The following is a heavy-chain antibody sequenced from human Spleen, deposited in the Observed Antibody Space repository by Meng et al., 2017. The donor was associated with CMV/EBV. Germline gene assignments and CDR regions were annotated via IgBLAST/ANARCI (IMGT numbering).Heavy chain of an antibody. CDR3: ARDRDPVGAVFFDY. D-gene: IGHD1-26*01. J-gene: IGHJ4*02. CDR2: LSFDGKNK. CDR1: GFTFSRYA. Sequence: GESLKISCTASGFTFSRYAMHWVRQAPGKGLEWVAVLSFDGKNKDYADSVKGRFTVSRDNSRNTLYLQMTGLRAEETALYYCARDRDPVGAVFFDYWGRGAMVTVSS. V-gene: IGHV3-30*04.